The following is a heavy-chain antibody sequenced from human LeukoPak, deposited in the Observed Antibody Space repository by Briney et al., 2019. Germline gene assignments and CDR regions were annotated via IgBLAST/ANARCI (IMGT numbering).Heavy chain of an antibody. V-gene: IGHV3-30*04. Sequence: GGSLRLSCAASGFTFSSYAMHWVRQAPGKGLEWVAVISYDGSNKYYADSVKGRFTISRDNSKNTVYLQMNSLRIEDTAVYYCVCAKDVGDYNFDSWGQGALVTVSS. J-gene: IGHJ4*02. D-gene: IGHD1-26*01. CDR1: GFTFSSYA. CDR2: ISYDGSNK. CDR3: VCAKDVGDYNFDS.